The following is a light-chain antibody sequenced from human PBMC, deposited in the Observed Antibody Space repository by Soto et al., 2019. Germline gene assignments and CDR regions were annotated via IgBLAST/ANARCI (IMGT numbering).Light chain of an antibody. CDR3: SSYASSSTVL. J-gene: IGLJ2*01. V-gene: IGLV2-14*01. CDR2: DVN. CDR1: SSDVGGYNY. Sequence: QSVLTQPASVSGSPGQSITISCTGTSSDVGGYNYVSWYQQHPGKAPKLMIYDVNNRPSGVSNRFSGSKSGNTASLTISGLQAEDEAAYYCSSYASSSTVLFGGGTKLTVL.